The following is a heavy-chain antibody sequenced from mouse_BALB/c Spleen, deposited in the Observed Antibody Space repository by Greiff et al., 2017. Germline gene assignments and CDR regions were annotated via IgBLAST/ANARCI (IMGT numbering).Heavy chain of an antibody. CDR3: ARCGKWEYFDV. Sequence: QVQLQQSGPELVKPGASVKMSCKASGYTFTDYVISWVKQRTGQGLEWIGEIYPGSGSTYYNEKFKGKATLTADKSSNTAYMQLSSLTSEDSAVYFCARCGKWEYFDVWGAGTTVTVSS. CDR1: GYTFTDYV. D-gene: IGHD1-3*01. V-gene: IGHV1-77*01. CDR2: IYPGSGST. J-gene: IGHJ1*01.